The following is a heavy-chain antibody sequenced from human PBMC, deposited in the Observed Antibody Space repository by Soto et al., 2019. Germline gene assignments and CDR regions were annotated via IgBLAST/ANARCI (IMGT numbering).Heavy chain of an antibody. J-gene: IGHJ4*02. D-gene: IGHD5-18*01. CDR1: GGTFSSYA. V-gene: IGHV1-69*13. CDR2: IIPIFGTA. CDR3: ARDSAGYSYGYRAPKFDY. Sequence: SVKVSCKASGGTFSSYAISWVRQAPGQGLEWMGGIIPIFGTANYAQKFQGRVTITADESTSTAYMELSSLRSEDTAVYYFARDSAGYSYGYRAPKFDYWGQGTLVTVSS.